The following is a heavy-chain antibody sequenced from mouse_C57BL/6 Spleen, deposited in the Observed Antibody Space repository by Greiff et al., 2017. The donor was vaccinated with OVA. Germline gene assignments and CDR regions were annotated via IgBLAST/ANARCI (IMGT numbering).Heavy chain of an antibody. D-gene: IGHD3-3*01. CDR1: GYTFTSYW. Sequence: QVQLQQPGAELVKPGASVKLSCKASGYTFTSYWMHWVKQRPGQGLEWIGMIHPNSGSTNYNEKFKDKATLTVDKSSSTAYMQLSSLTSEDSAVYYCARGDVYAMDYWGQGTSVTVSS. V-gene: IGHV1-64*01. CDR2: IHPNSGST. CDR3: ARGDVYAMDY. J-gene: IGHJ4*01.